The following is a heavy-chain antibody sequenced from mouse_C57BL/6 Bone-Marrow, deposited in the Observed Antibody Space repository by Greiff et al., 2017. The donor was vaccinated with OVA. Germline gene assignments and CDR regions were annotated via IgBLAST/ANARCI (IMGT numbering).Heavy chain of an antibody. CDR1: GFTFSDYY. CDR2: ISNGGGST. J-gene: IGHJ4*01. CDR3: ARRGAMDY. V-gene: IGHV5-12*01. Sequence: EVKVEESGGGLVQPGGSLKLSCAASGFTFSDYYMYWVRQTPEKRLEWVAYISNGGGSTYYPDTVKGRFTISRDNAKNTLYLHMSRLKSEDTAMYYCARRGAMDYWGQGTSVTVSS.